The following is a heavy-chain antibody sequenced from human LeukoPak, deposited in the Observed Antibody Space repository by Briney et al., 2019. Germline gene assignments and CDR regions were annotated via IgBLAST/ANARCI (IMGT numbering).Heavy chain of an antibody. Sequence: GGSLRLSCAASGFTFSSYAMSWVRQAPGKGLEWVSAISGSGGSTYYADSVKGRFTISRDNSKNTLYPQMNSLRAEDTAVYYCAKGRTWGSYRYTDYWGQGTLVTVSS. V-gene: IGHV3-23*01. CDR2: ISGSGGST. CDR1: GFTFSSYA. CDR3: AKGRTWGSYRYTDY. J-gene: IGHJ4*02. D-gene: IGHD3-16*02.